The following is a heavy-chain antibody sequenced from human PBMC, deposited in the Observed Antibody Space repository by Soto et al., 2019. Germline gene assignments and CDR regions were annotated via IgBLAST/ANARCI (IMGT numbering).Heavy chain of an antibody. CDR2: IYYSGST. Sequence: QLQLQESGPGLVKPSETLSLTCTVSGGSISSSSYYWGWIRQPPGKGLEWIGSIYYSGSTYYNPSLKSRVTISVDTSKNQFSLKLSSVTAADTAVYYCARQDSYYDFWSGYRRDAFDIWGQGTMVTVSS. J-gene: IGHJ3*02. CDR3: ARQDSYYDFWSGYRRDAFDI. D-gene: IGHD3-3*01. V-gene: IGHV4-39*01. CDR1: GGSISSSSYY.